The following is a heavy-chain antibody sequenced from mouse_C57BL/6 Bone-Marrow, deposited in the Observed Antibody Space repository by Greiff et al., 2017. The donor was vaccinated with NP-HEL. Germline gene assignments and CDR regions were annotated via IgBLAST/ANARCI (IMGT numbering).Heavy chain of an antibody. Sequence: VQLQQPGAELVKPGASVKLSCKASGYTFTSYWMHWVKQRPGQGLEWIGMIHPNSGSTNYNEKFKSKATLTVDKSSSTAYMQLSSLTSEDSAVYYCAYSNFLYYAMDYWGQGTSVTVSS. D-gene: IGHD2-5*01. J-gene: IGHJ4*01. V-gene: IGHV1-64*01. CDR3: AYSNFLYYAMDY. CDR2: IHPNSGST. CDR1: GYTFTSYW.